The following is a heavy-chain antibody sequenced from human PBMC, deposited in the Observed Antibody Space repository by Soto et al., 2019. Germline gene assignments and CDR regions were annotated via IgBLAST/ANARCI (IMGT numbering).Heavy chain of an antibody. J-gene: IGHJ5*02. V-gene: IGHV3-74*01. Sequence: HPGGSLRLSCAASGFTFSSYWMHWVRQAPGKGLVWVSRINTDGSSTRYVDSVKGRFTISRDNAKNTLYLQVNSLSVEDTAVYYCARRGQEGPGLAHWGQGTLVTVSS. CDR3: ARRGQEGPGLAH. CDR1: GFTFSSYW. CDR2: INTDGSST.